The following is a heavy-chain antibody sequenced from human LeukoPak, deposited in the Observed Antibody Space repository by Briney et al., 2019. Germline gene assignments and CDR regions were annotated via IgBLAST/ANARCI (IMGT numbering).Heavy chain of an antibody. CDR2: ISWNSGSI. V-gene: IGHV3-9*01. D-gene: IGHD4-11*01. Sequence: PGGSLRLSCAASGFTFDDYAMHWVRQAPGKGLEWVSGISWNSGSIGYADSVKGRFTISRDNAKNSLYLQMNSLRAEDTALYYCAKDIDYSNYVGCFDYWGQGTLVTVSS. CDR3: AKDIDYSNYVGCFDY. J-gene: IGHJ4*02. CDR1: GFTFDDYA.